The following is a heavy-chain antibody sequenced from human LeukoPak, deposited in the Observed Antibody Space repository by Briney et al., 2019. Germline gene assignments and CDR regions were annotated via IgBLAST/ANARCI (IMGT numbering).Heavy chain of an antibody. Sequence: PGGSLRLSCAASGFIFSSYSMNWVRQAPGKGLEWVSSISSSSSHIFYADSVKGRFTISRDNSKNTLSLQMNSLRPDDTAVYYCAKDSRSYNGVYDPFDIWGQGTMVTVSS. CDR1: GFIFSSYS. CDR2: ISSSSSHI. D-gene: IGHD2-8*01. CDR3: AKDSRSYNGVYDPFDI. V-gene: IGHV3-21*04. J-gene: IGHJ3*02.